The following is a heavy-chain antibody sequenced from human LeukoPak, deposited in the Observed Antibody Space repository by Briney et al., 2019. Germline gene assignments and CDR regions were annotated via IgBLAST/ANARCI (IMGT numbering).Heavy chain of an antibody. CDR3: ARIAAAGSGGFDY. D-gene: IGHD6-13*01. CDR1: GGTFSSYA. CDR2: IIPILGIA. Sequence: ASVKVSCKASGGTFSSYAISWVRQAPGQGLEWMGRIIPILGIANYAQKFQGRVTITADKSTSTAYMELSSLRSEDTAVYYCARIAAAGSGGFDYWGQGTLVTVSS. J-gene: IGHJ4*02. V-gene: IGHV1-69*04.